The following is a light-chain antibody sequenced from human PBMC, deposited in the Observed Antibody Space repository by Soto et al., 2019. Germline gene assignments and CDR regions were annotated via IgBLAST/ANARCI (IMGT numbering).Light chain of an antibody. J-gene: IGLJ1*01. CDR2: SDD. CDR1: SSNIGSYP. V-gene: IGLV1-47*02. CDR3: AAWDAILSGHV. Sequence: QSVLTQSPSASGTPGQRVTISCYGSSSNIGSYPVYWYQQLPGTAPKLLINSDDQRPSGVPDRFSASKSGTSASLAISGLRSEDEADYYCAAWDAILSGHVFGAGTKLTVL.